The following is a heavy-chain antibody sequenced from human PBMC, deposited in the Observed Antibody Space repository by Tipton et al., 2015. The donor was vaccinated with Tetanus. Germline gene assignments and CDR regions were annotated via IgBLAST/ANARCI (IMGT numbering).Heavy chain of an antibody. CDR2: YSGGST. CDR1: GFSVSSNY. J-gene: IGHJ5*02. V-gene: IGHV3-66*01. CDR3: AGYLDLGGEHWFDP. Sequence: SLRLSCVASGFSVSSNYLSWVRQAPGKGLEWVSVYSGGSTNYGDSVKGRFIVSRDNSKNTVYLQMNSLRAEDTAVYYCAGYLDLGGEHWFDPWGQGTLVTVSS. D-gene: IGHD3-16*01.